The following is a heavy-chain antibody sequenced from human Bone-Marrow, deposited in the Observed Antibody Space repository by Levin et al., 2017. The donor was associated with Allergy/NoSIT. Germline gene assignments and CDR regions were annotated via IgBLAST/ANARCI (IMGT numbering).Heavy chain of an antibody. D-gene: IGHD2-8*01. CDR1: GFTFSSYD. J-gene: IGHJ4*02. CDR3: AKRGFLGSHGVFPFDY. CDR2: ITGSGDTT. Sequence: PGGSLRLSCAASGFTFSSYDMSWVRQAPGRGLEWVSAITGSGDTTWYVDSVKGRFTISRDNSKNTLYLQMNSLRAEDTAFYYCAKRGFLGSHGVFPFDYWGQGTLVTVSS. V-gene: IGHV3-23*01.